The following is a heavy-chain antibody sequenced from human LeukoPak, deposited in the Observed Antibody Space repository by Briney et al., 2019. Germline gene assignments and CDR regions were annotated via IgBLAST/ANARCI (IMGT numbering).Heavy chain of an antibody. J-gene: IGHJ4*02. Sequence: PGGSLRLSCAASGFTFSSYSMNWVRQAPGKGLEWVSSISSTTGYMYYADSARGRFTISRDNSKNALYLQMNSLRAEDTAVYYCARASWFGELRNFDCWGQGTLVTVSS. CDR1: GFTFSSYS. CDR2: ISSTTGYM. D-gene: IGHD3-10*01. V-gene: IGHV3-21*01. CDR3: ARASWFGELRNFDC.